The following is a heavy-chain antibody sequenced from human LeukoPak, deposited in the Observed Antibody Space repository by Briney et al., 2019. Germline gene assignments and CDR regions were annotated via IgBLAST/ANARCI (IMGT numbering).Heavy chain of an antibody. CDR1: GGSFSGYY. J-gene: IGHJ4*02. V-gene: IGHV4-34*01. CDR2: INHSGST. D-gene: IGHD3-10*01. Sequence: SETLSLTCAVYGGSFSGYYWSWIRQPPGKGLEWIGEINHSGSTNYNPSLKSRVTISVDTSKNQFSLKLSSVTAADTAVYYCASLGYYGSGRVDYWGQGTLVTVSS. CDR3: ASLGYYGSGRVDY.